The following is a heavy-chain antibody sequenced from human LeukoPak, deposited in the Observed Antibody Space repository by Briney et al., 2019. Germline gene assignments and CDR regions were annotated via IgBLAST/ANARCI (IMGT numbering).Heavy chain of an antibody. D-gene: IGHD3-3*01. J-gene: IGHJ4*02. CDR3: AKDRALLRPYYYCDY. Sequence: GGSLRLSCAASGFTFSSNGMHWVRQAPGKGLEWVAVIRYDGNNKQYADSVKGRFTISRDNSKNTLYLQMNSLRAEDTAVYYCAKDRALLRPYYYCDYWGQGTLVTVSS. CDR2: IRYDGNNK. V-gene: IGHV3-30*02. CDR1: GFTFSSNG.